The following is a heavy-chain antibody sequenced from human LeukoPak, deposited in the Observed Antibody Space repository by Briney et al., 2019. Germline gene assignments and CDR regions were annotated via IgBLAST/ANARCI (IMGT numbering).Heavy chain of an antibody. D-gene: IGHD2-8*01. J-gene: IGHJ4*02. V-gene: IGHV1-8*03. Sequence: GASVKVSCKASGYTFTSYYMHWVRQAPGQGLEWMGWVTPTTGNTGYAQKFQGRVTITRDTSIGTTYLELSSLRSEDTAMYYCARGETQCMDYWGQGTLVTVSS. CDR1: GYTFTSYY. CDR2: VTPTTGNT. CDR3: ARGETQCMDY.